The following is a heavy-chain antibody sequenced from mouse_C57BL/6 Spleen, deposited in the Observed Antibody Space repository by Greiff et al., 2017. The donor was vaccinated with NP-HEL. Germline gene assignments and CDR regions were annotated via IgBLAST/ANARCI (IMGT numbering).Heavy chain of an antibody. Sequence: VQLQQSGAELARPGASVKLSCKASGYTFTSYGISWVKQRPGQGLEWIGEIYPRSGNTYYNEKFKGKATLTADKSSSTAYMQLSSLTSEDSAVYYCARDMVTTRARDYWGQGTSVTVSS. CDR3: ARDMVTTRARDY. CDR2: IYPRSGNT. J-gene: IGHJ4*01. D-gene: IGHD2-1*01. CDR1: GYTFTSYG. V-gene: IGHV1-81*01.